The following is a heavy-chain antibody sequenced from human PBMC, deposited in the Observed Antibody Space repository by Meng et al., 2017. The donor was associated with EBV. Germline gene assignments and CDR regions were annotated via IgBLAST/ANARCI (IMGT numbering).Heavy chain of an antibody. CDR1: GGSXXGYY. Sequence: QVQLQQWGAGLLXXXXXLXLTXAXXGGSXXGYYWSWIRQPPGQGLEWIGEINHSGSTNYNPSLKSRVTISVDTSKNQFSLKLSSVTAADTAVYYCARGGGNRGGIVGATYRLNWFDPWGQGTLVTVSS. CDR2: INHSGST. CDR3: ARGGGNRGGIVGATYRLNWFDP. J-gene: IGHJ5*02. D-gene: IGHD1-26*01. V-gene: IGHV4-34*01.